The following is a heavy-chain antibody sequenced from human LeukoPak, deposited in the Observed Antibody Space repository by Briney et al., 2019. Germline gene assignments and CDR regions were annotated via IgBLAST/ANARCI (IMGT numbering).Heavy chain of an antibody. Sequence: SETLSLTCTVSDYSISSSGYYWGWIRQPPGKGLEWIGTIYYSGSTYYNPSLKSRVTISVDRSKNQFSLELTSVTAADTAVYYCARVRGVGSSTSCYNYWGQGTLVTVSS. CDR1: DYSISSSGYY. J-gene: IGHJ4*02. V-gene: IGHV4-39*07. CDR3: ARVRGVGSSTSCYNY. D-gene: IGHD2-2*02. CDR2: IYYSGST.